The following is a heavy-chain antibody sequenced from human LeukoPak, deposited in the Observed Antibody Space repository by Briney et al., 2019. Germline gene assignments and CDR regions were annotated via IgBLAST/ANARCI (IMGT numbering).Heavy chain of an antibody. Sequence: GGSLKLSCAVSGFTFSGSTMHWVRQASGKGLEWVGRIRNTANNYATAYAASLKGRFTISRDDSKSTAYLQMNSPRIEDTAVYYCTAYCLGTSCHSSVDSWGQGTLVTVSS. J-gene: IGHJ4*02. CDR3: TAYCLGTSCHSSVDS. CDR1: GFTFSGST. V-gene: IGHV3-73*01. CDR2: IRNTANNYAT. D-gene: IGHD2-2*01.